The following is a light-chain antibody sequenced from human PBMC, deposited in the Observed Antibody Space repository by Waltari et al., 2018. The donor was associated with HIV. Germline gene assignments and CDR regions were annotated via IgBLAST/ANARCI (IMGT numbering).Light chain of an antibody. CDR1: AFPNQY. Sequence: SYELTQPPSVSVSPGQTARITCSGDAFPNQYAYWYQQKPGQAPVLMIYKDSQRPPGIPERFSGSTSGTTVTLTISGVQAEDEADYYCQSADISDYYLVLFGGGTKLTVL. J-gene: IGLJ3*02. CDR3: QSADISDYYLVL. CDR2: KDS. V-gene: IGLV3-25*03.